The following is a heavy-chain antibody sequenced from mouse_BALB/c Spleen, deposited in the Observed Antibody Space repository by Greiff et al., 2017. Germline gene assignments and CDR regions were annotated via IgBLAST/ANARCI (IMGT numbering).Heavy chain of an antibody. CDR1: GFTFSSFG. J-gene: IGHJ3*01. V-gene: IGHV5-17*02. CDR2: ISSGSSTI. Sequence: EVMLVESGGGLVQPGGSRKLSCAASGFTFSSFGMHWVRQAPEKGLEWVAYISSGSSTIYYADTVKGRFTISRDNPKNTLFLQMTSLRSEDTAMYYCAREVPFAYWGQGTLVTVSA. CDR3: AREVPFAY.